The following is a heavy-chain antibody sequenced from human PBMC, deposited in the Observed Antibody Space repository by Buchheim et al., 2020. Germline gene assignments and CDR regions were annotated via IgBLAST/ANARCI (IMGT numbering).Heavy chain of an antibody. J-gene: IGHJ5*02. V-gene: IGHV4-59*01. CDR2: IYYSGST. CDR3: ARFVAAAGTGGFEVNWFDP. CDR1: GGSISSYY. Sequence: QVQLQESGPGLVKPSETLSLTCTVSGGSISSYYWSWIRQPPGKGLEWIGYIYYSGSTNYNPSLKSRVTISVDTSKNQFSLKLSSVTAADTAVYYCARFVAAAGTGGFEVNWFDPWGQGTL. D-gene: IGHD6-13*01.